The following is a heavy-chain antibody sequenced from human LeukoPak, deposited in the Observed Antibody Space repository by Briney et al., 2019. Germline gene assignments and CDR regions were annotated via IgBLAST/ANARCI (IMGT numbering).Heavy chain of an antibody. CDR1: GGSFSSSTYY. Sequence: KPSETLSLTCAVYGGSFSSSTYYWGWIRQPPGKGLEWIGSIYYRGNSYYNPSLKSRVTISVDTSKNHFSLKLRSVTAADTAVYYCAKDHYDSSGYPFDYWGQGTLVTVSS. D-gene: IGHD3-22*01. CDR2: IYYRGNS. CDR3: AKDHYDSSGYPFDY. V-gene: IGHV4-39*07. J-gene: IGHJ4*02.